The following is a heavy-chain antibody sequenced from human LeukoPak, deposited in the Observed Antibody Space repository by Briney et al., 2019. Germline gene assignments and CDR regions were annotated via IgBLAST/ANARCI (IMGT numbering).Heavy chain of an antibody. Sequence: ASVKVSCKASGGTFSSYAISWVRQAPGQGLEWVGGIIPIFGTANYAQKFQGRVTITADESTSTAYMELSSLRSEDTAVYYCAASGKVPAAISAYWGQGTLVTVSS. CDR2: IIPIFGTA. CDR3: AASGKVPAAISAY. CDR1: GGTFSSYA. D-gene: IGHD2-2*02. V-gene: IGHV1-69*13. J-gene: IGHJ4*02.